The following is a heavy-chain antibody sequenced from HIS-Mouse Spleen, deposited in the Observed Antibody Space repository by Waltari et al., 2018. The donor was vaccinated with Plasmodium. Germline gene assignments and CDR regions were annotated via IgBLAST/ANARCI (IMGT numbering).Heavy chain of an antibody. CDR1: GYTFTGYY. Sequence: QVQLVQSGAEVKKPGASVKVSCKASGYTFTGYYMHWVRQAPGQGREWMGWINPNRGGTNYAQKCEGGVTMTRDTSISTAYMELSRLRADDTAVYYCARGKANWAYYFDYWGQGTLVTVAS. CDR3: ARGKANWAYYFDY. V-gene: IGHV1-2*02. J-gene: IGHJ4*02. D-gene: IGHD7-27*01. CDR2: INPNRGGT.